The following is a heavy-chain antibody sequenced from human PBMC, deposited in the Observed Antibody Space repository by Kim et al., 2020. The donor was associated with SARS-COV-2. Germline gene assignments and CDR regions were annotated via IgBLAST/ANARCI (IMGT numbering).Heavy chain of an antibody. J-gene: IGHJ2*01. CDR2: IYYSGST. CDR3: ARHLRNWYFDL. CDR1: GGSISSSDYY. V-gene: IGHV4-39*01. Sequence: SETLSRTCSVSGGSISSSDYYWGWIRQPPGKGLEWIATIYYSGSTYYNPSLKGRVTISVDTSKKQFSLRLSSVTAADAAVYYCARHLRNWYFDLWGRGTLVTVSP.